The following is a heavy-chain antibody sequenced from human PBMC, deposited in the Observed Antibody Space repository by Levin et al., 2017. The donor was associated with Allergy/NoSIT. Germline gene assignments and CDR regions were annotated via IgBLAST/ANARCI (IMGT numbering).Heavy chain of an antibody. D-gene: IGHD3-16*01. J-gene: IGHJ5*01. Sequence: SSETLSLTCSVSNDSITNDFWSWVRQIPGKGLQFIAYIYYGGTTNYNPSLKSRVTLFLDTAKNQYSLRLTAMTAADTGVYYCARGGPSMRGWFDSWGQGLLVTVPA. V-gene: IGHV4-59*13. CDR2: IYYGGTT. CDR3: ARGGPSMRGWFDS. CDR1: NDSITNDF.